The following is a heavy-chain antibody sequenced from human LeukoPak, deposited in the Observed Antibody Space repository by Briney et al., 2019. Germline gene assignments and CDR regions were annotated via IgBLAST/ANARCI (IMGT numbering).Heavy chain of an antibody. Sequence: QTGGSLRLSCTASGFTVSTNYMSWVRQAPGKGLEWVSVINSGGTTYYADSVKGRFTISRDNSKNTLYLQMISLRAEDTAVYYCAKDSRESSGHFPYYYYYHYGLDVWGQGTTVTVSS. CDR3: AKDSRESSGHFPYYYYYHYGLDV. CDR2: INSGGTT. J-gene: IGHJ6*02. D-gene: IGHD3-22*01. V-gene: IGHV3-53*01. CDR1: GFTVSTNY.